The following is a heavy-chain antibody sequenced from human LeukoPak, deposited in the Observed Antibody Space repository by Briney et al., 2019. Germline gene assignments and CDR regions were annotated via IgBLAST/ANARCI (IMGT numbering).Heavy chain of an antibody. J-gene: IGHJ3*02. CDR2: ISTDGSST. D-gene: IGHD6-6*01. CDR1: GFTFSSYW. Sequence: TGGSLRLSCAASGFTFSSYWMHWVRQAPGKGLVWVSRISTDGSSTNSADSVKGRLTISRDNAKNTLYLQMNSLRAEDTAVYYCVREYSSSSGRAFDMWGQGTMVTVSP. V-gene: IGHV3-74*01. CDR3: VREYSSSSGRAFDM.